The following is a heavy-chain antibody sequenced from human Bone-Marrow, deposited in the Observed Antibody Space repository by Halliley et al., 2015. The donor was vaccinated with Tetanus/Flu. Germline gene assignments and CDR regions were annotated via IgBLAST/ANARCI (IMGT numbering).Heavy chain of an antibody. V-gene: IGHV4-39*01. Sequence: LRLSCSVSGGSISSTSYYWGWIRQPPGKGLEWIGSIYYNGDTYYNPSLKSRATISVDTSKNQFSLNLISVTAADTAVYYCARQDPYDFWSGYFDYWGQGTLVTVSS. CDR1: GGSISSTSYY. J-gene: IGHJ4*02. CDR3: ARQDPYDFWSGYFDY. CDR2: IYYNGDT. D-gene: IGHD3-3*01.